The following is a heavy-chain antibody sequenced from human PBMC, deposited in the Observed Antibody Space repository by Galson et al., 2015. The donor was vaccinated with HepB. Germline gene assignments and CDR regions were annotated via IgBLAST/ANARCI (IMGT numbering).Heavy chain of an antibody. J-gene: IGHJ6*02. D-gene: IGHD3-10*01. CDR3: ARDPDLAMVRGVGGMDV. Sequence: CAISGDSVSSNSAAWNWIRQSPSRGLEWLGRTYYRSKWYNDYAVSVKSRITINPDTSKNQFSLQLNSVTPEDTAVYYCARDPDLAMVRGVGGMDVWGQGTTVTVSS. CDR2: TYYRSKWYN. V-gene: IGHV6-1*01. CDR1: GDSVSSNSAA.